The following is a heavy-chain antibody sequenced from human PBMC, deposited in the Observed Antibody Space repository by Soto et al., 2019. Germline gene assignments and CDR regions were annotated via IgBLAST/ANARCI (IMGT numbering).Heavy chain of an antibody. CDR3: ARAGYFIRTGGYTRSLYTDMDV. V-gene: IGHV1-2*04. D-gene: IGHD2-2*02. Sequence: GASVKVSCKASGYTYTGYSMHWVRQAPGQGLEWMGWINPNSGGTNYAQKFQGWVTMTRDTSISTAYMELSRLRSDDTAVYYCARAGYFIRTGGYTRSLYTDMDVWVKGSTVTVSS. CDR2: INPNSGGT. J-gene: IGHJ6*03. CDR1: GYTYTGYS.